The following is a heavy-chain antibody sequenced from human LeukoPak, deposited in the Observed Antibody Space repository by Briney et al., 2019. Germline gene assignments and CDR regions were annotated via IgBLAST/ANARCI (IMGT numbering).Heavy chain of an antibody. J-gene: IGHJ4*02. D-gene: IGHD6-13*01. CDR3: ASDSSSWYGDY. V-gene: IGHV3-30*03. CDR1: GFTFSSYG. CDR2: ISYDGSNK. Sequence: GRSLRLSCAASGFTFSSYGMHWVRQAPGKGLEWVAVISYDGSNKYYADSVKGRFTISRDNSKNTLYLQMNSLRAEDTAVYYCASDSSSWYGDYWGQGTLVTVSS.